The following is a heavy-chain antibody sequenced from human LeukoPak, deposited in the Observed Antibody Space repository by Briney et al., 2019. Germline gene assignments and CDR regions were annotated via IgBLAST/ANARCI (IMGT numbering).Heavy chain of an antibody. CDR2: IYYSGRT. Sequence: SETLSLTCTVSGGSISSYYWSWLRQPPGKGLEWVGYIYYSGRTNYNPSLKSRVPISLDTSKKQFSLKMSSVTAADTGVYFRGCVSGGVPAAIDYWGRGTLVTVSA. CDR3: GCVSGGVPAAIDY. V-gene: IGHV4-59*01. J-gene: IGHJ4*02. CDR1: GGSISSYY. D-gene: IGHD2-2*02.